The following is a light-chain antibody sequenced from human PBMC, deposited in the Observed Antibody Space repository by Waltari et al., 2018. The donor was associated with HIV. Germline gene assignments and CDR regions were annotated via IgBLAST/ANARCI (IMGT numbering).Light chain of an antibody. CDR3: GTWDSSLGGWV. CDR1: SSHIWRNY. V-gene: IGLV1-51*01. CDR2: DNP. Sequence: QSVLTQPPSVSAAPGQKVTISCSGSSSHIWRNYVSWYQQLPGAAPKLLIYDNPRRPSVIPDRFAGARSGTSATLGITGLQTGDEADYYCGTWDSSLGGWVFGGGTKLAVL. J-gene: IGLJ3*02.